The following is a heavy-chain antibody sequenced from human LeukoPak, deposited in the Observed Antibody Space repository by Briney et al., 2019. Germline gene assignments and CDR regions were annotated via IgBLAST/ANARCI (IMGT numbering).Heavy chain of an antibody. CDR2: INAGNGNT. J-gene: IGHJ5*02. Sequence: GASVKVSCKASGYTFTGYYMHWVRQAPGQRLEWMGWINAGNGNTKYSQKFQGRVTITRDTSASTAYMELSSLRSEDTAVYYCARWVTVVAAIGRGWFDPWGQGTLVTVSS. D-gene: IGHD2-15*01. V-gene: IGHV1-3*01. CDR3: ARWVTVVAAIGRGWFDP. CDR1: GYTFTGYY.